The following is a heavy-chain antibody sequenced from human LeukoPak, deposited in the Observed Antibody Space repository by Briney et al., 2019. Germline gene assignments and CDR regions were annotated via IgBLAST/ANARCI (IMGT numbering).Heavy chain of an antibody. V-gene: IGHV1-18*01. CDR1: GYTFTSYG. J-gene: IGHJ1*01. Sequence: ASVKVSCKASGYTFTSYGISWVRQAPGQGLEWMGWISVYNGNTNYAQKLQGRVTMTTDTSTTTAYMELRSLRSDDTAVYYCASMSFSYYDSCGYFWGYTEYFQHWGQGTLVTVSS. CDR2: ISVYNGNT. CDR3: ASMSFSYYDSCGYFWGYTEYFQH. D-gene: IGHD3-22*01.